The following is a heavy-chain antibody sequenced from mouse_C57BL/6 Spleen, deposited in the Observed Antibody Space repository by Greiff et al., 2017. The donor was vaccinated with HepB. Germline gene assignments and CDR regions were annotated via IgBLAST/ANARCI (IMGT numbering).Heavy chain of an antibody. CDR2: ISYDGSN. V-gene: IGHV3-6*01. D-gene: IGHD2-3*01. CDR3: ARDPTIYDGYYLLAMDY. J-gene: IGHJ4*01. CDR1: GYSITSGYY. Sequence: DVKLQESGPGLVKPSQSLSLTCSVTGYSITSGYYWNWIRQFPGNKLEWMGYISYDGSNNYNPSLKNRISITRDTSKNQFFLKLNSVTTEDTATYYCARDPTIYDGYYLLAMDYWGQGTSVTVSS.